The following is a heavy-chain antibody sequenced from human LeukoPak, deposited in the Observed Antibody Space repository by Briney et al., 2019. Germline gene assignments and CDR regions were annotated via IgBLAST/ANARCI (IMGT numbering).Heavy chain of an antibody. CDR1: GYTLAAQY. Sequence: GASVKVSCKASGYTLAAQYLHWVRQAPGQGLEWMGWIDPDSGVTLYAQKFQGRVAMTGDKSISTAYMELSSLGSDDTAVYYCARARLWTYDIWGQGTVVTVS. V-gene: IGHV1-2*02. D-gene: IGHD2-21*01. CDR2: IDPDSGVT. CDR3: ARARLWTYDI. J-gene: IGHJ3*02.